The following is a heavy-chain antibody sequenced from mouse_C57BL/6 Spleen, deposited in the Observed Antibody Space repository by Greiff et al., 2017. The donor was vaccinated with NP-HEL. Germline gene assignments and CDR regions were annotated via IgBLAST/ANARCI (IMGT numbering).Heavy chain of an antibody. V-gene: IGHV3-6*01. J-gene: IGHJ4*01. CDR1: GYSITSGYY. CDR2: ISYDGSN. D-gene: IGHD2-5*01. CDR3: ARSYSNYDAMDY. Sequence: QSGPGLVKPSQSLSLTCSVTGYSITSGYYWNWIRQLPGNKLEWVGYISYDGSNNYNPSLKNRISITRDTSKNQFFLKLNSVTTEDTATYSCARSYSNYDAMDYWGQGTSVTVSS.